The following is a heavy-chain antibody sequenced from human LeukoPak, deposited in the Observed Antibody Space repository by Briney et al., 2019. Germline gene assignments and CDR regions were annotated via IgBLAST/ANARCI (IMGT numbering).Heavy chain of an antibody. CDR1: GFTFSSYE. D-gene: IGHD1-26*01. CDR3: AKESGSYYPIFDY. CDR2: ISSSGSTI. J-gene: IGHJ4*02. Sequence: GGSLRLSCAASGFTFSSYEMNWVRQAPGKGLEWVSYISSSGSTIYYADSVKGRFTISRDNSKNTLYLQMNSLRAEDTAVYYCAKESGSYYPIFDYWGQGTLVTVSS. V-gene: IGHV3-48*03.